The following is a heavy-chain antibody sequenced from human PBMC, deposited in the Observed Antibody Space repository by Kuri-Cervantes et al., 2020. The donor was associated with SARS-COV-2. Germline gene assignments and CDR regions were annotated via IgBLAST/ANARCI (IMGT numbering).Heavy chain of an antibody. CDR3: ARDKGFFGGPPERGFDY. CDR1: TYTFTTYD. CDR2: MNPNSGNT. J-gene: IGHJ4*02. Sequence: ASVKVSCKASTYTFTTYDINWVRQATGQGLEWMGWMNPNSGNTGYAQKFQGRVTITRNTSISTAYMELSSLRSEDTAVYYCARDKGFFGGPPERGFDYWGQGTLVTVSS. D-gene: IGHD3-10*01. V-gene: IGHV1-8*03.